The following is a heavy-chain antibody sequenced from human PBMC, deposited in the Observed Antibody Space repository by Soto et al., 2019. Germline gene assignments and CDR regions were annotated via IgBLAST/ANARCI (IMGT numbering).Heavy chain of an antibody. D-gene: IGHD3-10*01. CDR3: ARRSKLDYYYYMDV. CDR2: IIPILGIA. V-gene: IGHV1-69*02. CDR1: GCTFSSYT. Sequence: SVKVSCKASGCTFSSYTISWVRQAPGQGLEWMGRIIPILGIANYAQKFQGRVTITADKSTSTAYMELSSLRSEDTAVYYCARRSKLDYYYYMDVWGKGTTVTVSS. J-gene: IGHJ6*03.